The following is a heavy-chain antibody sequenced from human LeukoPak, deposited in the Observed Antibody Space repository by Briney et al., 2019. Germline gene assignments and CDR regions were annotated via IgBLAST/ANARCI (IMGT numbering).Heavy chain of an antibody. CDR3: ARDVDLRQLVD. J-gene: IGHJ4*02. CDR1: GFSFSSYG. D-gene: IGHD6-6*01. Sequence: GGSLRLSCAASGFSFSSYGMHWVRQAPGKGLQWVAHIQYDGANEHYADSVKGRFTISRDNSMGTLFLQMNSLRSDDTAVYFCARDVDLRQLVDWGQGTLVIVSS. V-gene: IGHV3-30*19. CDR2: IQYDGANE.